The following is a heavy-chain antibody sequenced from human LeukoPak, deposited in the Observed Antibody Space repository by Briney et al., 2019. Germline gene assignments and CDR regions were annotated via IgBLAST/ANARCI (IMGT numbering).Heavy chain of an antibody. D-gene: IGHD6-13*01. CDR1: GYTFTGYY. CDR2: INPNSGGT. CDR3: ARVPLYSSSPWYFGY. J-gene: IGHJ4*02. V-gene: IGHV1-2*02. Sequence: ASVKVSCKASGYTFTGYYMHWVRQAPGQGLEWMGWINPNSGGTNYAQKFQGRVTMTRDTSISTAYMELSRLRSDDTAVYYCARVPLYSSSPWYFGYWGQGTLVTVSS.